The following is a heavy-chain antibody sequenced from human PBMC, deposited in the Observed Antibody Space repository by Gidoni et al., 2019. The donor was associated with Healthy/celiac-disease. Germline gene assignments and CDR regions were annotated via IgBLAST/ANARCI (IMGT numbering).Heavy chain of an antibody. CDR2: ISWDGGST. V-gene: IGHV3-43*01. CDR1: GFTFDDYT. D-gene: IGHD3-10*01. CDR3: AKDTGMVRGQDGLDV. Sequence: ASGFTFDDYTMPWVRQAPGKGLEWVSLISWDGGSTYYADSVKGRVTISRDNSKNSLYLQMNSLRTEDTALYYGAKDTGMVRGQDGLDVWGQGTTVTVAS. J-gene: IGHJ6*02.